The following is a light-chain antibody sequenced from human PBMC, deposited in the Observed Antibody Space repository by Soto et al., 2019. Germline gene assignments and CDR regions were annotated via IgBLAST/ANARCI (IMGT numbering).Light chain of an antibody. CDR1: QSVSRSY. CDR2: DAS. Sequence: EIVLAQSPATLSLSPGDRATLSCGASQSVSRSYLAWYQQKPGLAPRLIIYDASTRATGIPDRFSGSGSGTDFTLTISRLEPEDFAVYHCQQSGSSPITFGQGTRLEIK. J-gene: IGKJ5*01. V-gene: IGKV3D-20*01. CDR3: QQSGSSPIT.